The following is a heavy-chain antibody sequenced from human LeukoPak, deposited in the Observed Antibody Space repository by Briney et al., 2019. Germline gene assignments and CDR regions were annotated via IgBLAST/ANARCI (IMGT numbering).Heavy chain of an antibody. CDR1: GFAFHNYA. D-gene: IGHD4-23*01. Sequence: GGSLRLSCVGSGFAFHNYAMHWVRRPPGKGLEWVSAINWNSDTKAYADSVKGRFTISRDRARNSLYLQMDSLRSEDTALYYCAKDTGGNGAYFYAMDVWGQGTSVTVPS. J-gene: IGHJ6*02. CDR2: INWNSDTK. CDR3: AKDTGGNGAYFYAMDV. V-gene: IGHV3-9*01.